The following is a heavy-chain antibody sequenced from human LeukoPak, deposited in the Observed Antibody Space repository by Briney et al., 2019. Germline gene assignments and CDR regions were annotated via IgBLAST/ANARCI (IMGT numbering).Heavy chain of an antibody. CDR2: IKQDGSEK. CDR3: AREITVTTGWFDP. D-gene: IGHD4-17*01. V-gene: IGHV3-7*01. CDR1: GFTFSSYW. J-gene: IGHJ5*02. Sequence: SGGSLRLSCAASGFTFSSYWMCWVRQAPGKGLEWVANIKQDGSEKYYVDSVKGRFTISRDNAKNSLYLQMNSLRAEDTAVYYCAREITVTTGWFDPWGQGTLVTVSS.